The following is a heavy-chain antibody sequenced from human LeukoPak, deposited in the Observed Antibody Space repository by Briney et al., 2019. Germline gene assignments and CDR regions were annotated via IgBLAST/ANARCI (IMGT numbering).Heavy chain of an antibody. Sequence: SETLSLTCAVYGGSFSSYYWSWIRQPPGKGLEWIGEITNSGSTHYNPSLKSRVTISLDTSKSQFSLKLSSVTAADTAVYYCARVTRFNQFGELWFDYWGQGTLLTVSS. D-gene: IGHD3-10*01. CDR3: ARVTRFNQFGELWFDY. CDR1: GGSFSSYY. CDR2: ITNSGST. V-gene: IGHV4-34*01. J-gene: IGHJ4*02.